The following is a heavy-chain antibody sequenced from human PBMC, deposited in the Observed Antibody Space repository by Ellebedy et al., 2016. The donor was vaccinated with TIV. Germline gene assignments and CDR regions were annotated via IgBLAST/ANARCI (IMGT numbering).Heavy chain of an antibody. D-gene: IGHD6-25*01. V-gene: IGHV1-18*01. CDR3: ATSLTPATYNYYGLDV. CDR1: GYTFTNYG. Sequence: ASVKVSCKASGYTFTNYGISWVRQAPGQGLEWMGWISAYNGNTQYAQKFQGSVTMTTDTSTSTVYMEVRSLRSDDTAVYYCATSLTPATYNYYGLDVWGQGTTVTVSS. J-gene: IGHJ6*02. CDR2: ISAYNGNT.